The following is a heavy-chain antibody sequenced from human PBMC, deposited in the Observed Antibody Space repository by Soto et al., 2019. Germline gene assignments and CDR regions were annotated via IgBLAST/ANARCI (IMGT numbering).Heavy chain of an antibody. Sequence: QLQESGPGLVKPSETLSLTCTVSGGSISSSSYYWGWIRQPPGKGLEWIGSIYYSGSTYYNPSLKSRVTISVDTSKNQFSLKLSSVTAADTAVYYCARLSGYGDYVDFDYWGQGTLVTVSS. V-gene: IGHV4-39*01. CDR2: IYYSGST. CDR1: GGSISSSSYY. D-gene: IGHD4-17*01. J-gene: IGHJ4*02. CDR3: ARLSGYGDYVDFDY.